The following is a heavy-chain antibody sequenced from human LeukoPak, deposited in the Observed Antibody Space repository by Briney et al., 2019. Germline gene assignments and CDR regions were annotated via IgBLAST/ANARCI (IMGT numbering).Heavy chain of an antibody. Sequence: PGGSLRLSCAASGFTFSNYAMTWVRQAPGKGLEWVSSISSTVINTYNADSVKGRFTISRDNSKNTLYLQMNSLRADDTAIYYCAKGTVRFLEWLQRGYFDYWGQGILVTVSS. CDR2: ISSTVINT. J-gene: IGHJ4*02. CDR3: AKGTVRFLEWLQRGYFDY. D-gene: IGHD3-3*01. CDR1: GFTFSNYA. V-gene: IGHV3-23*01.